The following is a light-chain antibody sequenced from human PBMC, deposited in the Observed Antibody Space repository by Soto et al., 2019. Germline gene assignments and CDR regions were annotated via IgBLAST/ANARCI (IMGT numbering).Light chain of an antibody. V-gene: IGKV1-13*02. CDR3: QQYNSYLFT. Sequence: AIQLTQSPSSLSASVGDRVTVTCRASDDITNYLAWYQQKAGKAPKLLIYDASTLESGVPSRFSGSGSGTEFTLTISSLQPDDFATYYCQQYNSYLFTFGPGTKVDIK. J-gene: IGKJ3*01. CDR1: DDITNY. CDR2: DAS.